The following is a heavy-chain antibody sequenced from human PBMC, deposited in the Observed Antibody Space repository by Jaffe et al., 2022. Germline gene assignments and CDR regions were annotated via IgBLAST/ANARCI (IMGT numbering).Heavy chain of an antibody. D-gene: IGHD2-15*01. J-gene: IGHJ5*02. CDR2: IYTSGST. CDR3: ARDHCSGGSCRFDP. CDR1: GGSISSGSYY. V-gene: IGHV4-61*02. Sequence: QVQLQESGPGLVKPSQTLSLTCTVSGGSISSGSYYWSWIRQPAGKGLEWIGRIYTSGSTNYNPSLKSRVTISVDTSKNQFSLKLSSVTAADTAVYYCARDHCSGGSCRFDPWGQGTLVTVSS.